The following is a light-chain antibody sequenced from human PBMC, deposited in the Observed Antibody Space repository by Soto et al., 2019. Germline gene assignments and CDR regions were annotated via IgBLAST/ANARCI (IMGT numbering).Light chain of an antibody. CDR1: QSVSSR. J-gene: IGKJ5*01. CDR3: QHYVERSPIT. Sequence: SVMNPSPGTLSLSPGESATLSCRASQSVSSRLAWYQQKPGQAPRLLISGASSRATGIPDRFSGSGSGTDFTLTISRLEPEDFALYYCQHYVERSPITFGQGTRLENK. CDR2: GAS. V-gene: IGKV3-20*01.